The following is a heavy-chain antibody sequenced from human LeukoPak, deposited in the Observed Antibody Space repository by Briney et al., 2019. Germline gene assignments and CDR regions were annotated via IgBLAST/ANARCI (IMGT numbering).Heavy chain of an antibody. CDR3: AKDVYGSGN. CDR1: GFTFSSYG. CDR2: ISYDGSNK. J-gene: IGHJ4*02. Sequence: GGSLKLSCAASGFTFSSYGMHWVRQAPGKGLEWVAVISYDGSNKYYADSVKGRFTISRDNSKNTLYLQMNSLRAEDTAVYYCAKDVYGSGNWGQGTLVTVSS. V-gene: IGHV3-30*18. D-gene: IGHD3-10*01.